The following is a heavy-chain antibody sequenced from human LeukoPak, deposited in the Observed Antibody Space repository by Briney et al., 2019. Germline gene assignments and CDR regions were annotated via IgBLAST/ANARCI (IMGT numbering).Heavy chain of an antibody. CDR3: AREMSEADRLYYYDSSGYYPNYYGMDV. Sequence: ASVKVSCKASGYTFTSYGISWVRQAPGQGLEWMGWISAYNGNTNYAQKLQGRVTMTTDTSTSTAYMELRSLRSDDTAVYYCAREMSEADRLYYYDSSGYYPNYYGMDVWGQGTTVTVSS. J-gene: IGHJ6*02. D-gene: IGHD3-22*01. CDR2: ISAYNGNT. V-gene: IGHV1-18*01. CDR1: GYTFTSYG.